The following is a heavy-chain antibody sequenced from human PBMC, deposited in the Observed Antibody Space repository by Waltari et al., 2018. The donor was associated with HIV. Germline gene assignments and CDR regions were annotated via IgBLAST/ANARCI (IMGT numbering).Heavy chain of an antibody. CDR3: AHGYSRADWYFDV. D-gene: IGHD6-13*01. V-gene: IGHV2-5*02. J-gene: IGHJ2*01. CDR1: GFSLSTTRVG. CDR2: IYCEDDK. Sequence: QITLRESGPTLVKPTQTLTLTCSFSGFSLSTTRVGVGWSRQPPGQALEWLAHIYCEDDKRYSPSRKNKLTITKDTSRNQVVRTMTNMDPEDTGKYYCAHGYSRADWYFDVWGRGTLVTVSA.